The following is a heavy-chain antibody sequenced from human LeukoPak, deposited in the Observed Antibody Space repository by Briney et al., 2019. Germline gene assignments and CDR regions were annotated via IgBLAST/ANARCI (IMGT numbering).Heavy chain of an antibody. Sequence: GGSLTLSCAASGFTFSSFTMNWVRQAPGKELVWVSRINSDGSSTSYADSVKGRFTISRDNFKTTVYLQMNSLRAEDTAVYYCAKQFGSGTYYNLPDYWGQGTLLTVSS. CDR1: GFTFSSFT. CDR3: AKQFGSGTYYNLPDY. D-gene: IGHD3-10*01. CDR2: INSDGSST. V-gene: IGHV3-74*01. J-gene: IGHJ4*02.